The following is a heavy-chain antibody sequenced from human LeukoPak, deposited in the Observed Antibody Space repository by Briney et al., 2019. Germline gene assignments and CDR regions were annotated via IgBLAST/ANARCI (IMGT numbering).Heavy chain of an antibody. CDR1: GGSISSYY. D-gene: IGHD3-16*02. CDR3: ARGYRNWFDP. J-gene: IGHJ5*02. CDR2: IYYSGNT. V-gene: IGHV4-59*01. Sequence: SEILSLTCTVSGGSISSYYWSCIRQPPGKGLEWIGYIYYSGNTNYNPSLKSRVSMSVDTSKNQFSLKLSSVTAADTAVYYCARGYRNWFDPWGQGTLVTVSS.